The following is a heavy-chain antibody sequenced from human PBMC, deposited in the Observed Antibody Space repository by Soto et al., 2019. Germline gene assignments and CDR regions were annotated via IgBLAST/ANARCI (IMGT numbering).Heavy chain of an antibody. CDR1: GGTFSSYA. D-gene: IGHD5-12*01. CDR3: ARDHEGVASTRPITYYYYGMDV. J-gene: IGHJ6*02. CDR2: IIPIFGTA. Sequence: ASVKVSCKASGGTFSSYAISWVRQAPGQGLEWMGGIIPIFGTASCAQKFQGRVTITADESTSTAYMELSSLGSEDTAVYYCARDHEGVASTRPITYYYYGMDVWGQGTTVTVSS. V-gene: IGHV1-69*13.